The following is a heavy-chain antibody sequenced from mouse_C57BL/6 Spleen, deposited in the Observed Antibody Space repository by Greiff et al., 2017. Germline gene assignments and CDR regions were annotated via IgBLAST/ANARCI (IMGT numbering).Heavy chain of an antibody. CDR3: ARNGGDY. CDR1: GYAFTNSL. Sequence: VQLQQSGAELVRPGTSVQVSFTASGYAFTNSLIEWVQQRPGPGLEWIGVINPGRGGTNSNEKFKGKATLTADKSSSTADMQLSSLTSEDSAVYFCARNGGDYGGQGTSVTVSS. V-gene: IGHV1-54*01. CDR2: INPGRGGT. J-gene: IGHJ4*01.